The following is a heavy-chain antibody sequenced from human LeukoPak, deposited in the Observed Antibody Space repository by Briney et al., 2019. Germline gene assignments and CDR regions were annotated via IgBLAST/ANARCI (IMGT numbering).Heavy chain of an antibody. D-gene: IGHD3-3*01. CDR2: MNQDGREK. CDR1: GFTFSNYW. Sequence: GGSLRLSCAASGFTFSNYWMTWVRQAPGKGLEWVATMNQDGREKYYVDSVKGRFTISRDNAENSLILQMNSLRVEDTAVYFCAREGRYDLWSGYYLDYWGQGTLVTVSS. CDR3: AREGRYDLWSGYYLDY. J-gene: IGHJ4*02. V-gene: IGHV3-7*03.